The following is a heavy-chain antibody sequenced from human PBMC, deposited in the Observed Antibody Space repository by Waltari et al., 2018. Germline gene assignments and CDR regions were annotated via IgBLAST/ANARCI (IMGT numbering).Heavy chain of an antibody. J-gene: IGHJ6*03. CDR1: GCTFSNYE. Sequence: EVQVVESGGGLVLPGGSLRRCCVASGCTFSNYEMNWVRQAPGKGLEWVSYISNSGSTTYYADSVKGRFTISRDNAKNSMYLEMDSLRAEDTAVYYCARPSTEYYYYYYYMDVWGKGTTVTVS. CDR2: ISNSGSTT. V-gene: IGHV3-48*03. CDR3: ARPSTEYYYYYYYMDV.